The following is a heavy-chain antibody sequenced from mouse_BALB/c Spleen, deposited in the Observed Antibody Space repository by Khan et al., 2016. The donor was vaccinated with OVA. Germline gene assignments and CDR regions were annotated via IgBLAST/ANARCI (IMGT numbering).Heavy chain of an antibody. CDR2: IWGGGGT. Sequence: QVQLKESGPGLVAPSQSLSITCTVSGFSLSSYNIHWVRQPPGKGLEWLGMIWGGGGTDYNSTLKSRLSIRKDNSKSQVLLKMNRLQTDDTAMYYCARAYYRYDGYYAMDYWGQGTSVTVSS. CDR1: GFSLSSYN. D-gene: IGHD2-14*01. J-gene: IGHJ4*01. CDR3: ARAYYRYDGYYAMDY. V-gene: IGHV2-6-4*01.